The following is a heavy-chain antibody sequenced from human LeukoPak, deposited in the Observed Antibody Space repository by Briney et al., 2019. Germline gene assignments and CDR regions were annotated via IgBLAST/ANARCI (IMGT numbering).Heavy chain of an antibody. CDR3: ARERIGDGYNYAY. CDR2: ISADGVNA. J-gene: IGHJ4*02. Sequence: PGGSLRLSCAASGFTSSSYAMSWVRQAPGKGLKWVSSISADGVNAYYADSVKGRFTISRDNSKDTLYLQMNSLRAEDTAVYYCARERIGDGYNYAYWGQGTLVTVSS. CDR1: GFTSSSYA. D-gene: IGHD5-24*01. V-gene: IGHV3-23*01.